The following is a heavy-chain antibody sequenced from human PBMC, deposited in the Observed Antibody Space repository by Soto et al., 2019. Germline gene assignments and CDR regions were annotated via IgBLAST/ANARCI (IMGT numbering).Heavy chain of an antibody. V-gene: IGHV3-23*01. D-gene: IGHD3-3*01. CDR1: GFTFSSYA. CDR2: ISGSGGST. Sequence: GGSLRLSCAASGFTFSSYAMSWVRQAPGKGLEWVSAISGSGGSTYYADSVKGRFTISRDNSKNTLYLQMNSLRAEDTAVYYCAKAYDFWSGYPIGGDAFDIWGQGTMVTVSS. J-gene: IGHJ3*02. CDR3: AKAYDFWSGYPIGGDAFDI.